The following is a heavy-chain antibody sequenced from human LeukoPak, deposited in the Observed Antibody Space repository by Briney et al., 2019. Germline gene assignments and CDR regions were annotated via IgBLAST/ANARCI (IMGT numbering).Heavy chain of an antibody. J-gene: IGHJ5*02. CDR3: ARGRWIAAAGAKVLLNWFDP. D-gene: IGHD6-13*01. CDR2: INHSGST. V-gene: IGHV4-34*01. Sequence: SETLSLTCAVYGGSFSGYYWSWIRQPPGKGLEWIGEINHSGSTNYNPSLKSRVTISVDTSKNQFSLKLSSVTAADTAVYYCARGRWIAAAGAKVLLNWFDPWGQGTLVTVSS. CDR1: GGSFSGYY.